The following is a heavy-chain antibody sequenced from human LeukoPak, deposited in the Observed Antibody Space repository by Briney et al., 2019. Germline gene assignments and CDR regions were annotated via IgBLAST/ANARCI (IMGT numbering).Heavy chain of an antibody. D-gene: IGHD2-15*01. V-gene: IGHV4-39*01. CDR3: ARIDCTGGTCYRYFDL. CDR2: IHYSGST. J-gene: IGHJ2*01. Sequence: SETLSLTCTVSSASVSSNDYYWGWLRQSPGKGLEWIGSIHYSGSTYFNPSLKSRVTIPVDTSKNQFSLKLTSVTASDTAVYYCARIDCTGGTCYRYFDLWGRGTLVTVSS. CDR1: SASVSSNDYY.